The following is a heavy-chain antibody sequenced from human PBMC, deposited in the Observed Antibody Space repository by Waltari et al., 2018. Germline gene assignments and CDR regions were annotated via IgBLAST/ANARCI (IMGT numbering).Heavy chain of an antibody. V-gene: IGHV4-39*01. CDR3: ARHQDWVVVSATWFDP. Sequence: QLRLQESGPGLVKPSGTLSLTCTVSGGSIGSPNYYCGWIRQPPGKGLEWIGSIYYSGNTYYNPSLKSRVTMSADTSKNQFSLKLSSVTAADTAVYYCARHQDWVVVSATWFDPWGQGTLVTVSS. J-gene: IGHJ5*02. CDR1: GGSIGSPNYY. CDR2: IYYSGNT. D-gene: IGHD2-21*02.